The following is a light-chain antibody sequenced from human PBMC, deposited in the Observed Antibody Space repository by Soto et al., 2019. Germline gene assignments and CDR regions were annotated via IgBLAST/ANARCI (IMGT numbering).Light chain of an antibody. CDR2: DAS. V-gene: IGKV1-5*01. J-gene: IGKJ4*01. Sequence: DIQMTQSPSTLSVSVGDRVTITCRASESINGWLAWYQQKPGKAPKILIYDASKLERGVPSRLSGSGSGAEFPLTISSLQPDDLATYYCQQYSYYPLTFGGGTKVDIK. CDR1: ESINGW. CDR3: QQYSYYPLT.